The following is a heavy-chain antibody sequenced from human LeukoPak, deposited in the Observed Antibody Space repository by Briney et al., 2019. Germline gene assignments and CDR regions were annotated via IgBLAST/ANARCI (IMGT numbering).Heavy chain of an antibody. CDR2: ITGSDGGT. Sequence: GGSLRLSCAASGFTFSDYAMTWVRQAPGKGLEWVSTITGSDGGTTYADSVKGRFTISRDNSKNTLYLQMNSLRAENTAVYYCAKAYCGGDCYSPHLDYWGQGTLVTVSS. CDR3: AKAYCGGDCYSPHLDY. J-gene: IGHJ4*02. V-gene: IGHV3-23*01. CDR1: GFTFSDYA. D-gene: IGHD2-21*02.